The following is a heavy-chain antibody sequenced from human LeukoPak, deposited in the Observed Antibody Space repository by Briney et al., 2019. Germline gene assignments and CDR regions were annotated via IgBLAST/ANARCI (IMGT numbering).Heavy chain of an antibody. V-gene: IGHV3-30*04. D-gene: IGHD5-12*01. CDR3: ARDRYGSEYYYGMDV. Sequence: GGSLRLSCAASGFTFSSYAMYWVRQAPGKGLEWLAVISYDGSKKYYADSVKGRFTISRDTSRNTLYLQMNSLRAEETAVYYCARDRYGSEYYYGMDVWGQGTTVTVSS. CDR1: GFTFSSYA. J-gene: IGHJ6*02. CDR2: ISYDGSKK.